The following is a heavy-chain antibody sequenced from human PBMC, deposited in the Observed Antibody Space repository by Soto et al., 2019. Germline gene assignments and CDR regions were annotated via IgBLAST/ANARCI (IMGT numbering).Heavy chain of an antibody. J-gene: IGHJ4*02. D-gene: IGHD3-22*01. CDR2: IDPSDSQT. V-gene: IGHV5-10-1*01. CDR3: ARQIYDSDNGPNFQYYFDS. CDR1: GYSFAGYW. Sequence: PGESLKISCKGSGYSFAGYWITWVRQKPGKGLDWMGRIDPSDSQTYYSPSFRGHVTISATKSITTVFLQWSSLRASDTAMYYCARQIYDSDNGPNFQYYFDSWGQGTPVTVSS.